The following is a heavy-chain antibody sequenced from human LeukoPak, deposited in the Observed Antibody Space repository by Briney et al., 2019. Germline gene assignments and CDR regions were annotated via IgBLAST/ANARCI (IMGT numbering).Heavy chain of an antibody. V-gene: IGHV3-20*04. CDR3: ARDKAVGDYGDFDY. D-gene: IGHD4-17*01. CDR2: INWNGGST. J-gene: IGHJ4*02. CDR1: GFTFDDYG. Sequence: GGSLRLSCAASGFTFDDYGMSWVRQAPGKGLEWVSGINWNGGSTGYADSVKGRFTISRDNAKNSLYLQMNSLRAEETALYYCARDKAVGDYGDFDYWGQGTLVTVSS.